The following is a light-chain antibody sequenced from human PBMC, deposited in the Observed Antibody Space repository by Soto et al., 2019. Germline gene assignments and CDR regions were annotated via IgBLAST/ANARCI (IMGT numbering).Light chain of an antibody. Sequence: QSVLTQPASVSGSPGQSITISCTGTSSDVGGYNLVFWYQQHPGKTPKLMIYEGSKRPSGVSNRFSGSKSGNTASLTISGLQAEDDADYYCCSYAGSSTLLFGGGTKLTVL. CDR3: CSYAGSSTLL. CDR1: SSDVGGYNL. CDR2: EGS. J-gene: IGLJ2*01. V-gene: IGLV2-23*01.